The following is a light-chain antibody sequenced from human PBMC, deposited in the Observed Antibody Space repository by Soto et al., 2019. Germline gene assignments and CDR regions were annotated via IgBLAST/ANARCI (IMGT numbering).Light chain of an antibody. J-gene: IGKJ4*01. V-gene: IGKV3-15*01. CDR2: NAS. CDR3: QQYNDWPLT. CDR1: QSISSN. Sequence: EIMMTKSPANMSVSPGERATLSCRASQSISSNLAWYQEKPGQAPRLLIYNASTRATGIPARFSGSASGTEFTLTINSLQSEDFAVYYCQQYNDWPLTFGGGTKVEIK.